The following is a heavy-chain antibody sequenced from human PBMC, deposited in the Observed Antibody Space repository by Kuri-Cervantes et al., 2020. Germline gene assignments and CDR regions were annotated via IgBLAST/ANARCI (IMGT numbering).Heavy chain of an antibody. CDR3: ARGGTTVTDYYFDY. J-gene: IGHJ4*02. CDR1: GGSISSSSYY. Sequence: GSLRLSCTVPGGSISSSSYYWGWFRQPPGKGLEWIGSIYYSGSTYYNPSLKSRVTISVDTSKNQFSLKLSSVTAADTAVYYCARGGTTVTDYYFDYWGQGALVTVSS. D-gene: IGHD4-17*01. V-gene: IGHV4-39*01. CDR2: IYYSGST.